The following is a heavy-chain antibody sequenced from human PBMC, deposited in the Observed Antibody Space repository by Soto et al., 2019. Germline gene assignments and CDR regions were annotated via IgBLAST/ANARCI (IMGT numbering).Heavy chain of an antibody. CDR2: IYYAGST. V-gene: IGHV4-59*08. CDR1: GDSISPYY. CDR3: ARLGSYYQALPH. D-gene: IGHD3-10*01. Sequence: QVQLQESGPGLVRPSETLSLTCTVSGDSISPYYWAWIRQPPGKGLEWIGCIYYAGSTSYNPSVKGRIPISLDTSKKHFSLELTSVTAADTAVYFCARLGSYYQALPHWGRGTLVTVSS. J-gene: IGHJ4*02.